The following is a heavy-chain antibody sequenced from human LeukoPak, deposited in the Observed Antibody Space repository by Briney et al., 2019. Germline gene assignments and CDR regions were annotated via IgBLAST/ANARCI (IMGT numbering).Heavy chain of an antibody. D-gene: IGHD3-22*01. CDR1: GFTFSSSW. Sequence: GGSLRLSCAASGFTFSSSWMHWVRQAPGKGLIWVSRVNGDGTGTTYADSVKGRFTISRDNAKNTLYLQMNSLRAEDTAVYYCASVPAYYYDSSGYYYFDYWGQGTLVTVSS. V-gene: IGHV3-74*01. J-gene: IGHJ4*02. CDR2: VNGDGTGT. CDR3: ASVPAYYYDSSGYYYFDY.